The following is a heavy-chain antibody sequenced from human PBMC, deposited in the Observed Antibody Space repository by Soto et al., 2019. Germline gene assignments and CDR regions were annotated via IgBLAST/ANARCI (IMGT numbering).Heavy chain of an antibody. CDR1: GGSISSGDYY. J-gene: IGHJ5*02. Sequence: QLQLQESGPGLVKPSQTLSLTCTVSGGSISSGDYYWSWIRQHPGKGLGWIGYIYYSGSTCYNPSLKSRVTISVDTSKNQFSLKLSSVTAADTAVYYCARWWSGSRQGFDPLGQGTLVTVSS. V-gene: IGHV4-31*03. D-gene: IGHD3-3*01. CDR2: IYYSGST. CDR3: ARWWSGSRQGFDP.